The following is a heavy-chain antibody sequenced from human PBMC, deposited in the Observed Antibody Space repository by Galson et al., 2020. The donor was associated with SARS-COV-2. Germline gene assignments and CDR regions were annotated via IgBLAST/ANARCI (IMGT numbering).Heavy chain of an antibody. J-gene: IGHJ4*02. CDR1: GGSISRYY. CDR3: AGQLETTVTTFDS. D-gene: IGHD4-17*01. V-gene: IGHV4-59*08. CDR2: IYDTGNTGST. Sequence: SETLSLTCTVSGGSISRYYWSWIRQPPGKGLEWIGYIYDTGNTGSTNYNPSHKSRVTISVDTSKNQFSLKLKSVTAADTAMYYCAGQLETTVTTFDSWGQGTLVTVSS.